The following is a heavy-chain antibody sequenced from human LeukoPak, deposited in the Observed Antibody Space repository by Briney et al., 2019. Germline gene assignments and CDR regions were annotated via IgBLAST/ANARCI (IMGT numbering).Heavy chain of an antibody. D-gene: IGHD3-16*02. CDR3: ASTYVWGSYRYSLGPSYFDY. CDR1: GGTFSSYA. Sequence: ASVKVSCKASGGTFSSYAISWVRQAPGQGLEWMGGIIPIFGTANYAQKFQGRVTITADESTSTAYMELSSLRSEDTAAYYCASTYVWGSYRYSLGPSYFDYWGQGTLVTVSS. J-gene: IGHJ4*02. CDR2: IIPIFGTA. V-gene: IGHV1-69*13.